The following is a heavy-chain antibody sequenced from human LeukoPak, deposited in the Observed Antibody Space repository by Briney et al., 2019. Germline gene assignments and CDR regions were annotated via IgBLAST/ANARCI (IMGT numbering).Heavy chain of an antibody. V-gene: IGHV1-69*04. Sequence: EASVKVSCKASGGTFSSYAISWVRQAPGQGLEWMGRIIPILGIANYAQKFQGRGTITADKSTSTAYMELSSLRSEDTAVYYCARAVGAGYAGPFDPWGQGTLVTVSS. J-gene: IGHJ5*02. CDR2: IIPILGIA. CDR3: ARAVGAGYAGPFDP. CDR1: GGTFSSYA. D-gene: IGHD4-23*01.